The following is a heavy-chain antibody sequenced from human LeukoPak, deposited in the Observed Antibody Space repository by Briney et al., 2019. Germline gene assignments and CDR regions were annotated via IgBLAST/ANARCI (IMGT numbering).Heavy chain of an antibody. CDR2: IKTDGSEK. Sequence: GGSLRLSCAASGFTFSNYWMSWVRQAPGKGLEWVAKIKTDGSEKEYVDAVKGRFIISRDNAKNSVYLQMNSLRAEDTAVYYCARGVRSPPYWGQGTLVTVSS. CDR1: GFTFSNYW. J-gene: IGHJ4*02. V-gene: IGHV3-7*01. CDR3: ARGVRSPPY. D-gene: IGHD1-1*01.